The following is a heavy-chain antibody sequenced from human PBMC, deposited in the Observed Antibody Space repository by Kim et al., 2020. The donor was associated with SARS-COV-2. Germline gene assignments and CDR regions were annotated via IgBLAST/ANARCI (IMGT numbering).Heavy chain of an antibody. CDR3: AREPATRSGWYALYYYYGMDV. CDR1: GGSISSYY. Sequence: SETLSLTCTVSGGSISSYYWSWIRQPAGKGLEWIGRIYTSGSTNYNPSLKSRVTMSVDTSKNQFSLKLSSVTAADTAVYYCAREPATRSGWYALYYYYGMDVWGQGTTVTVSS. CDR2: IYTSGST. V-gene: IGHV4-4*07. J-gene: IGHJ6*02. D-gene: IGHD6-19*01.